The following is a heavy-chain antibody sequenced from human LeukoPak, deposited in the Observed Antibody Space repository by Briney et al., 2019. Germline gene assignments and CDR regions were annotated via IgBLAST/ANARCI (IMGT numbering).Heavy chain of an antibody. J-gene: IGHJ4*02. V-gene: IGHV1-2*06. CDR3: AVLSIVVVPAAVDY. CDR1: GYTFTGYY. CDR2: INPNSGGT. D-gene: IGHD2-2*01. Sequence: ASVKDSCTASGYTFTGYYMHWVRQAPGQGLEWMGRINPNSGGTNYAQKFQGRVTMTRDTSISTAYMELSRLRSDDTAVYYCAVLSIVVVPAAVDYWGQGTLVTVSS.